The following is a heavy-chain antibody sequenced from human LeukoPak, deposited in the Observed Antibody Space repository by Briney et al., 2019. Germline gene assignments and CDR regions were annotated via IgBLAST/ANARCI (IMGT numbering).Heavy chain of an antibody. Sequence: GGSLRLSCAASGFTLSSIAMCWVRQAPGKGVEWVSRILADADGGKTSYADSVKGRSTISRDSSKNTLYLQMNSLRADDTAVYYCVKDLNYGDGRWEFDPWGQGTLVTVSS. CDR3: VKDLNYGDGRWEFDP. CDR2: ILADADGGKT. D-gene: IGHD5-24*01. V-gene: IGHV3-23*01. J-gene: IGHJ5*02. CDR1: GFTLSSIA.